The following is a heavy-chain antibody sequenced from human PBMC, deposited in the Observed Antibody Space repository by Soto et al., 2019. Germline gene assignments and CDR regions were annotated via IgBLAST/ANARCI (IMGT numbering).Heavy chain of an antibody. CDR2: IYYTGNT. J-gene: IGHJ4*02. D-gene: IGHD3-3*01. CDR1: GGSVSSGSYY. Sequence: SETLSLTCTVSGGSVSSGSYYWSWIRQHPGRGLEWIGYIYYTGNTYYNPSLKSRLAISVDTSKNQFSLKVTSVTAADTAVYYCASDPTGAYYPDHWGQGTLVTVSS. V-gene: IGHV4-31*02. CDR3: ASDPTGAYYPDH.